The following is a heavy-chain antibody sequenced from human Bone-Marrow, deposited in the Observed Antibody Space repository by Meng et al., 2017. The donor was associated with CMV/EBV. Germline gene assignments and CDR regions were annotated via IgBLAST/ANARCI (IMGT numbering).Heavy chain of an antibody. CDR1: GFTFSSYA. V-gene: IGHV3-30*04. CDR2: ISYDGSNK. D-gene: IGHD6-19*01. J-gene: IGHJ6*02. CDR3: ARGPPNTGIAVARSYYYGMDV. Sequence: GGSLRLSCAASGFTFSSYAMHWVRQAPGKGLEWVAVISYDGSNKYYADSVKGRFTISRDNSKNTLYLQMNSLRAEDTAVYYCARGPPNTGIAVARSYYYGMDVWGQGTTVTVYS.